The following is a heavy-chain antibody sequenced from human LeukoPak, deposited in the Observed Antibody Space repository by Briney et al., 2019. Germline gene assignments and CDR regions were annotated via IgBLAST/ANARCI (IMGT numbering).Heavy chain of an antibody. J-gene: IGHJ4*02. CDR3: ARRGRQLWLKGYFDY. D-gene: IGHD5-18*01. CDR1: GGSFSGYY. CDR2: INHSGST. Sequence: SETLSLTCAMYGGSFSGYYWSWIRQPPGKGLEWIGEINHSGSTNYNPSLKSRVTISVDTSKNQFSLKLSSVTAADTAVYYCARRGRQLWLKGYFDYWGQGTLVTVSS. V-gene: IGHV4-34*01.